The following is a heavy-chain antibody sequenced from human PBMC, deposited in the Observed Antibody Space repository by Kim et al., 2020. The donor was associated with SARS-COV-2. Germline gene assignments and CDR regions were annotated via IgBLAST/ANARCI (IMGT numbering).Heavy chain of an antibody. Sequence: PSLKSRVTISVVTSKTQFSLKLSSVTAADTAVYYCARAIAAAGTWDYFDYWGQGTLVTVSS. J-gene: IGHJ4*02. D-gene: IGHD6-13*01. CDR3: ARAIAAAGTWDYFDY. V-gene: IGHV4-39*01.